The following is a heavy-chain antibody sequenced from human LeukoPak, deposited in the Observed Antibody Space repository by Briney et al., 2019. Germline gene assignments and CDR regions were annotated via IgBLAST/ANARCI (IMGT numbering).Heavy chain of an antibody. D-gene: IGHD4-17*01. Sequence: SETLSLTCTVPGGSISDSYWGWIRHPPGKGLEWIGYIYYSGSTKYNPSLMSRVTISIDTSKNQFSLKLSSVSAADSAVYYCARRIQENRMTTANNWFDPWGQGTLVTVSS. V-gene: IGHV4-59*08. CDR2: IYYSGST. CDR1: GGSISDSY. CDR3: ARRIQENRMTTANNWFDP. J-gene: IGHJ5*02.